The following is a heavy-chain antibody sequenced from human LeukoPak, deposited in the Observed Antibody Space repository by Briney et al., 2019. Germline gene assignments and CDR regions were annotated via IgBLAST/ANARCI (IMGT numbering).Heavy chain of an antibody. D-gene: IGHD6-19*01. CDR3: ARVSLSSGWYGRDDAFDI. V-gene: IGHV4-61*02. Sequence: SQTLSLTCTVSGGSISSGSYYWSWIRQPAGKGLEWIGRIYTSGSTNYNSSLKSRVTISVDTSKNQFSLKLSSVTAADTAVYYCARVSLSSGWYGRDDAFDIWGQGTMVTVSS. CDR1: GGSISSGSYY. J-gene: IGHJ3*02. CDR2: IYTSGST.